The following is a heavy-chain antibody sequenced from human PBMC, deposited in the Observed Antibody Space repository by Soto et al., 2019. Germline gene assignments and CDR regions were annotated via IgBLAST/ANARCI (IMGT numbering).Heavy chain of an antibody. CDR1: GYTLTNYW. CDR2: IYPGDSDT. Sequence: GESLKISCKGSGYTLTNYWIGWVRQMPGKGLEWMGIIYPGDSDTKYNPSFQGQVTISADKSITTTYLRWTSLKASDTAIYYCAASIFYYGMDVCGKGPTVTVS. V-gene: IGHV5-51*01. J-gene: IGHJ6*04. CDR3: AASIFYYGMDV.